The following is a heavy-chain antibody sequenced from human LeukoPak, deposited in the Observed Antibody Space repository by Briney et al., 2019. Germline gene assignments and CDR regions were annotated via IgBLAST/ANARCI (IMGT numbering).Heavy chain of an antibody. CDR3: ARGGGRHVEY. CDR1: GFTFSSYW. V-gene: IGHV3-7*05. Sequence: GGSLRLSCAASGFTFSSYWMNWVRQAPGKGLEWVANIKPDGSDQYYVDSVKGRFTISRDNAKNSLYLQMNSLRAEDTAVYYCARGGGRHVEYWGQGNLVTVSS. D-gene: IGHD3-16*01. CDR2: IKPDGSDQ. J-gene: IGHJ4*02.